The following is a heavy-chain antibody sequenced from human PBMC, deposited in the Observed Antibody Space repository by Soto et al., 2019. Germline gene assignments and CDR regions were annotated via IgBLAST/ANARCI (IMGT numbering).Heavy chain of an antibody. CDR2: IYYSGST. CDR3: ARDFGSGSRYGIDV. CDR1: GGSISSYY. J-gene: IGHJ6*02. Sequence: SETLSLTCTVSGGSISSYYWSWIRQPPGKGLEWIGYIYYSGSTNYNPSLKSRVTISVDTSKNHFSLKLSSVTAADTAVYYCARDFGSGSRYGIDVWGQGTMVTVSS. D-gene: IGHD3-10*01. V-gene: IGHV4-59*08.